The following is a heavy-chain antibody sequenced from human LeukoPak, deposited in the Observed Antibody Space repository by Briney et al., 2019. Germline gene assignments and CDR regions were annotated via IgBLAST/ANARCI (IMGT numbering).Heavy chain of an antibody. V-gene: IGHV4-59*01. CDR1: GGSISSYY. CDR2: IYYTGST. J-gene: IGHJ5*02. D-gene: IGHD1-14*01. Sequence: SETLSLTCTVSGGSISSYYWSWIRQPPGKGLEWIGYIYYTGSTDYNPSLKSRVTISVDTSKNQFSLKLSSVTAADTAVYYCSRFSPRRNPRFDPWGQGTLVTVSS. CDR3: SRFSPRRNPRFDP.